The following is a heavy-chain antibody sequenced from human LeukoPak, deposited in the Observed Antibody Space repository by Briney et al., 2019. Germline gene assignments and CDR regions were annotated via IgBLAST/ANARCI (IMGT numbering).Heavy chain of an antibody. Sequence: PGGSLRLSCAASGFTFSSYGMHWVRQAPGKGLEWVAFIRYDGSNKYYADSVKGRFTISRDNSKNTLYLQMNSLRAEDTAVYYCAKDYLQGGQYCTNGVCYPDLFDYWGQGTLVTVSS. CDR3: AKDYLQGGQYCTNGVCYPDLFDY. CDR1: GFTFSSYG. V-gene: IGHV3-30*02. CDR2: IRYDGSNK. J-gene: IGHJ4*02. D-gene: IGHD2-8*01.